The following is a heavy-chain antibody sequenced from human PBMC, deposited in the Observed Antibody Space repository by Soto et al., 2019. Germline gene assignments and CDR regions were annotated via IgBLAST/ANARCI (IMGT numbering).Heavy chain of an antibody. CDR3: ARDHPWGLNWNLDY. CDR2: IWFDGSYT. V-gene: IGHV3-33*01. CDR1: GFTFSTYG. Sequence: QVQLVESGGGVVQPGRSLRLSCAASGFTFSTYGMHWVRQAPGKGLEWVAVIWFDGSYTFYADSVKGRFSISRDNSKNTLYLQVNSLRVEDTVVYYCARDHPWGLNWNLDYWGQGTLVTVSS. D-gene: IGHD1-20*01. J-gene: IGHJ4*02.